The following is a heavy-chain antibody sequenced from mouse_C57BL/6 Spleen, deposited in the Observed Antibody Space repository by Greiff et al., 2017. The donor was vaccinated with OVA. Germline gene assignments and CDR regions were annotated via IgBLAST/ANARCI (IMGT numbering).Heavy chain of an antibody. CDR1: GYTFTSYW. CDR3: ARRAAVVADAMDY. Sequence: VQLQQPGAELVKPGASVKMSCKASGYTFTSYWITWVKQRPGQGLEWIGDIYPGSGSTNYNEKFKSKATLTVDTSSSTAYMQLSSLTSEDSAVYYCARRAAVVADAMDYWGQGTSVTVSS. D-gene: IGHD1-1*01. V-gene: IGHV1-55*01. CDR2: IYPGSGST. J-gene: IGHJ4*01.